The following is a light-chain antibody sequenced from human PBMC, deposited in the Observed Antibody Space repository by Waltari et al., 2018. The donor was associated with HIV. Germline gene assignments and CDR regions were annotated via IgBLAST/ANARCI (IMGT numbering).Light chain of an antibody. CDR1: RSNIGSNT. CDR3: AAWDDTLNGYV. CDR2: TNK. V-gene: IGLV1-44*01. Sequence: QSVLTQSPSASGIPGQRVTISCSGSRSNIGSNTVNWYQQLPGTAPKLLIYTNKQRPSGVPDRFSGSESGTSASLDISGLQSEEEADYYCAAWDDTLNGYVFGFGTKVTVL. J-gene: IGLJ1*01.